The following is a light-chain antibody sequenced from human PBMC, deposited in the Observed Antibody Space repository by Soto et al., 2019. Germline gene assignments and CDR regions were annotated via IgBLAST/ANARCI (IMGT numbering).Light chain of an antibody. Sequence: QSVLTQPPSVSGAPGQRITISCTGSPSNIGAGFDVHWYQQFPGTAPKLLIYGTTSRPSGVPDRFSGSQSGTSASLVITGLQAGDEADYYCQSYDTSLSGAWVFGGGTKLTVL. CDR2: GTT. CDR3: QSYDTSLSGAWV. V-gene: IGLV1-40*01. J-gene: IGLJ3*02. CDR1: PSNIGAGFD.